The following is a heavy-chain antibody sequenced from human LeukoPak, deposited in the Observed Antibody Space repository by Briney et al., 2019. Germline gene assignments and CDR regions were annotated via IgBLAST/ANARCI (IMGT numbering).Heavy chain of an antibody. J-gene: IGHJ6*02. CDR3: ARDTHNQQPNPYYYGMDV. V-gene: IGHV1-46*01. CDR2: INPSGGST. CDR1: GYTFTSYY. Sequence: ASVKVPCKASGYTFTSYYMHWVRQAPGQGLEWMGIINPSGGSTSYAQKFQGRVTMTRDTSTSTVYMELSSLRSEDTAVYYCARDTHNQQPNPYYYGMDVWGQGTTVTVSS. D-gene: IGHD6-13*01.